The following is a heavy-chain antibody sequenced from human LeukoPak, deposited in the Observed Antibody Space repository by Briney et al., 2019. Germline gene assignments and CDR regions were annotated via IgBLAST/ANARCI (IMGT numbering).Heavy chain of an antibody. Sequence: GGSLRLSCAASGFTVSSNYMSWVRQAPGKGLEWVSVIYSGGSTYYADSVEGRFTISRDNSKNTLYLQMNSLRAEDTAVYYCARAMMSRSTAVAADAFDIWGQGTMVTVSS. CDR1: GFTVSSNY. J-gene: IGHJ3*02. CDR3: ARAMMSRSTAVAADAFDI. CDR2: IYSGGST. D-gene: IGHD6-19*01. V-gene: IGHV3-53*01.